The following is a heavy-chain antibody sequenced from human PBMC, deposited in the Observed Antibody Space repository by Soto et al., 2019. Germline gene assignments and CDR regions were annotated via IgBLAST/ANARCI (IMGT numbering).Heavy chain of an antibody. J-gene: IGHJ3*02. D-gene: IGHD2-15*01. CDR1: GYSFTSYW. V-gene: IGHV5-51*01. CDR3: ARLYCSGGSCYAHAFDI. CDR2: IYPGDSDT. Sequence: GESLKISCKGSGYSFTSYWIGWVRQMPGKGLEWMGIIYPGDSDTRYSPSFQGQVTISADKSISTAYLQWSSLKASGTAMYYCARLYCSGGSCYAHAFDIWGQGTMVTVSS.